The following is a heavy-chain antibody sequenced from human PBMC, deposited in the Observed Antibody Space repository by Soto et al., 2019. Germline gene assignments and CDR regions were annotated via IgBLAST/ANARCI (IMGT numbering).Heavy chain of an antibody. Sequence: QVQLVQSGAEVKKPGAPVKVSSKSSGYTFTSYGISWVRQAPGHGLERRGWISAYNGNTNYAQKLQGRVTMTTDTSTSTAYMELRSLRSDDTAVYYCARDPGFRSDYWGQGTLVTVSS. J-gene: IGHJ4*02. V-gene: IGHV1-18*01. D-gene: IGHD3-9*01. CDR3: ARDPGFRSDY. CDR2: ISAYNGNT. CDR1: GYTFTSYG.